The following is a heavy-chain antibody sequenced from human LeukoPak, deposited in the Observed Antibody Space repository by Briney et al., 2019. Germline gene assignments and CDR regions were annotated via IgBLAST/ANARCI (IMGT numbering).Heavy chain of an antibody. Sequence: ASVKVSCKASGYTFTSHGISWVRQAPGQGLEWMGWISAYNGNTNYAQKLQGRVTMTTDTSTSTAYMELGSLRSDDTAVYYCARGGLYCSSTTCYDTMGYWGQGTLVTVSS. CDR3: ARGGLYCSSTTCYDTMGY. J-gene: IGHJ4*02. V-gene: IGHV1-18*01. CDR2: ISAYNGNT. CDR1: GYTFTSHG. D-gene: IGHD2-2*01.